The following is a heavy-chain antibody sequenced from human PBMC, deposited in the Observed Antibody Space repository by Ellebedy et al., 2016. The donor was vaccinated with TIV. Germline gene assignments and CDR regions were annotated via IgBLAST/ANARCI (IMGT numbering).Heavy chain of an antibody. V-gene: IGHV1-46*01. Sequence: AASVKVSCKASGYTFTSYCIHWVRQAPGQGLEWMGFINPSGGYANYPQKFQGRVTMTRDTSTSTVSMELRSLRSEDTAVYYCARGGFAEPFDPWGQGTLVTVSS. CDR2: INPSGGYA. CDR1: GYTFTSYC. J-gene: IGHJ5*02. CDR3: ARGGFAEPFDP.